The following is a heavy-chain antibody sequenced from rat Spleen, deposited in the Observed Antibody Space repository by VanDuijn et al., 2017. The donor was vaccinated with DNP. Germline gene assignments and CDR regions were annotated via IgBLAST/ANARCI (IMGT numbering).Heavy chain of an antibody. Sequence: QVQLKESGPGLVQPSQTLSLTCTVSGFSLTNYHVDWVRQPPGKGLEWMGRIQSDGNTDYYTVLKSRLSISRDTSKSQVFLKMNSVQTEDTAMYFCARSQGYYYDGSYYPFAYWGQGTLVTVSS. V-gene: IGHV2-27*01. D-gene: IGHD1-12*02. J-gene: IGHJ3*01. CDR3: ARSQGYYYDGSYYPFAY. CDR1: GFSLTNYH. CDR2: IQSDGNT.